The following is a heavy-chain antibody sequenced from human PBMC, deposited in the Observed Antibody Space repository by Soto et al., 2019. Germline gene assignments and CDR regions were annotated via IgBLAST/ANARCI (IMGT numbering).Heavy chain of an antibody. D-gene: IGHD2-15*01. J-gene: IGHJ6*02. CDR2: ISSRSSAT. CDR3: ARDYCSETTCPNYGMDV. Sequence: VGSLRLSCSASGFTFSDYYMSWIRQAPGKGLEWLSTISSRSSATYYADSVKGRFTISRDNAKNSVSLQMDSLRAEDTAVYYCARDYCSETTCPNYGMDVWGQGTTVTVSS. V-gene: IGHV3-11*01. CDR1: GFTFSDYY.